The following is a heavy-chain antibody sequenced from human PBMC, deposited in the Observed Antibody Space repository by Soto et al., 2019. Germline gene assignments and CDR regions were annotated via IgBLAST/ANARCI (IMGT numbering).Heavy chain of an antibody. J-gene: IGHJ4*02. CDR2: ITSDGSST. D-gene: IGHD4-4*01. CDR3: ARGPTRPNSDYVVTYVDY. V-gene: IGHV3-74*01. CDR1: GFTFSSYW. Sequence: EVQLVESGGGLVQPGGSLRLSCAASGFTFSSYWMHWVRQAPGKGLVWVSRITSDGSSTSYAESVKGRFTISRDNAKITLYLQMNSVSAEDTAVYYCARGPTRPNSDYVVTYVDYWCQGTRVTVSS.